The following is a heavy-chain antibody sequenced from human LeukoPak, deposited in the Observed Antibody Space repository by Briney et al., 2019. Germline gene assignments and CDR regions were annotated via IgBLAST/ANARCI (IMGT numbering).Heavy chain of an antibody. CDR1: GGSLSSHY. CDR2: IYYSGST. J-gene: IGHJ4*02. V-gene: IGHV4-59*11. CDR3: ARVDFWSGYPPHYYFDY. D-gene: IGHD3-3*01. Sequence: SETLSLTCSVSGGSLSSHYWSWIRQPPGKGLEWIGYIYYSGSTNYNPSLKSRVTISVDTSKNQLSLKLSSVTAADTAVYYRARVDFWSGYPPHYYFDYWGQGTLVTVSS.